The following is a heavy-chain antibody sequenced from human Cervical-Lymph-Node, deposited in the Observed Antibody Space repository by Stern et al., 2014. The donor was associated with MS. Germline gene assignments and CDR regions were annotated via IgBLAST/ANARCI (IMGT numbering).Heavy chain of an antibody. J-gene: IGHJ4*02. CDR3: ARGHWELIGNNYFDS. D-gene: IGHD3-10*01. V-gene: IGHV4-30-4*01. CDR2: ISYSGTT. Sequence: QVQLQESGPGLVKPSQTLSLTCTVSGGSINSGGYYWSWIRQPPGKGLAWLGYISYSGTTSYKSSLKSRIPISHAQSKNQYSLKLTAVTAADTALDYCARGHWELIGNNYFDSWGQGTLVTVSS. CDR1: GGSINSGGYY.